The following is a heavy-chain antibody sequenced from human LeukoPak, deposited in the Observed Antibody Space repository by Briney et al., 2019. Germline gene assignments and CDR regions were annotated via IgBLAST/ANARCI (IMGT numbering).Heavy chain of an antibody. Sequence: GGSLRLSCSVSGFSISDYAMHWGRQAPGKGLEYVSRISSNGGSTYYVDSVKGRFTISRDNSKNALYLQMSSLRTEDTAFYYCVKDRWVDYWGQGILVSVSS. CDR3: VKDRWVDY. CDR2: ISSNGGST. D-gene: IGHD3-16*01. J-gene: IGHJ4*02. V-gene: IGHV3-64D*08. CDR1: GFSISDYA.